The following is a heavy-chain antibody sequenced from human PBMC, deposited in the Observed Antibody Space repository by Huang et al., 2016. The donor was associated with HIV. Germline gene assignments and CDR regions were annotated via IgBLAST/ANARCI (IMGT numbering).Heavy chain of an antibody. CDR3: ARRRMGYGGAPFDY. Sequence: QVQLQQWGAGLLKPSESLSLTCAVYGGSFSGYYWSWIRQPPGKGLEWIGEINHSGSTNYNPSLKSRFTISVDTSKNQFSLKLSSVTAADTAVYYCARRRMGYGGAPFDYWGQGTLVTVSS. CDR1: GGSFSGYY. J-gene: IGHJ4*02. CDR2: INHSGST. V-gene: IGHV4-34*01. D-gene: IGHD4-17*01.